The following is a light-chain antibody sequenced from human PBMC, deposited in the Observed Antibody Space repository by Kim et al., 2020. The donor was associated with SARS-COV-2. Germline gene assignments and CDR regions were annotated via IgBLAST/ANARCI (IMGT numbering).Light chain of an antibody. CDR3: QAWDRTTVV. V-gene: IGLV3-1*01. CDR1: KVRKKY. Sequence: VSPRQTASITCTGEKVRKKYSCWYQQKPGQCPVLVSYQDSKRPTGSPKRFSGSNSGNTATLTISGTQAMDEADYFCQAWDRTTVVFGGGTQLTV. CDR2: QDS. J-gene: IGLJ3*02.